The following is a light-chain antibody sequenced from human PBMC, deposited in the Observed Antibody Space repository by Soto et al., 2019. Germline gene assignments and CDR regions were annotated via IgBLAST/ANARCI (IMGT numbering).Light chain of an antibody. CDR3: SSYSTGGSYV. V-gene: IGLV2-14*03. CDR1: SSDVGGYNS. CDR2: DVS. J-gene: IGLJ1*01. Sequence: QSVLTQPASVSGSPGQSIAISCTGTSSDVGGYNSASWYQQHPGKAPKLLTYDVSNRPSGVSNRFSGSKSGNTASLTISGLQAEDEADYYCSSYSTGGSYVFGTGTKVTVL.